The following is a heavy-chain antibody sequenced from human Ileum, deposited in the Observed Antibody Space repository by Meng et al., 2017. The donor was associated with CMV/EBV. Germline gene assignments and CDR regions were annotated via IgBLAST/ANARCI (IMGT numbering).Heavy chain of an antibody. CDR2: IYSGGST. D-gene: IGHD3-3*01. Sequence: GGSLRLSCAASGFTFSRHWMNWVRQAPGKGLEWVSVIYSGGSTYYADSVKGRFTISRDNSKNTLYLQMNSLRAEDTAVYYCAREGHYDFWSGYYTGGDYWGQGTLVTVSS. J-gene: IGHJ4*02. CDR1: GFTFSRHW. V-gene: IGHV3-66*02. CDR3: AREGHYDFWSGYYTGGDY.